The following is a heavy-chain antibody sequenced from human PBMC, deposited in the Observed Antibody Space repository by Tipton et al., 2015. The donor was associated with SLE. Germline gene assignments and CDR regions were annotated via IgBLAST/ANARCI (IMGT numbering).Heavy chain of an antibody. D-gene: IGHD3-3*02. CDR3: ARDGGSISTY. Sequence: YNPSLKSRVTMSVDTAKNQFSLKLTSVTAADTAVYYCARDGGSISTYWGQGILVTVSS. J-gene: IGHJ4*02. V-gene: IGHV4-4*07.